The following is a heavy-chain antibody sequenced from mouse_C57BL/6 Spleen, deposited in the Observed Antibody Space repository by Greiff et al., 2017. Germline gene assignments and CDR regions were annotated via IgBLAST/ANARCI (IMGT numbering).Heavy chain of an antibody. J-gene: IGHJ2*01. CDR3: ARDGYIYYFDY. D-gene: IGHD2-3*01. V-gene: IGHV1-64*01. Sequence: QVQLQQPGAELVKPGASVKLSCKASGYTFTSYWMHWVKQRPGQGLEWIGMIHPNSGSTNYNEKFKSKATLTVDKSSSTAYMQLSSLTSEDSAVYYCARDGYIYYFDYWGQGTTLTVSS. CDR2: IHPNSGST. CDR1: GYTFTSYW.